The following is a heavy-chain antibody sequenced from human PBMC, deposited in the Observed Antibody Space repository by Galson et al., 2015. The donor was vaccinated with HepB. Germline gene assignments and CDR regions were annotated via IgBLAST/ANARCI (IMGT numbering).Heavy chain of an antibody. CDR1: GYTFTSYA. Sequence: SVKVSCKASGYTFTSYAMHWVRQAPGQRLEWMGWINAGNGNTKYSQKFQGRVTITRDTSTSTAYMELRSLRSDDTAVYYCARSIYDSSGYYNYWGQGTLVTVSS. V-gene: IGHV1-3*01. J-gene: IGHJ4*02. D-gene: IGHD3-22*01. CDR3: ARSIYDSSGYYNY. CDR2: INAGNGNT.